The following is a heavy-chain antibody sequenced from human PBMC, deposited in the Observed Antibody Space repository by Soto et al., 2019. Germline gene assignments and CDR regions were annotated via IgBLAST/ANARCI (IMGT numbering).Heavy chain of an antibody. CDR3: ARGRITMIVVAQRGAFDI. CDR1: GGTFSSYA. Sequence: SVKVSCKASGGTFSSYAISWVRQAPGQGLEWMGGIIPIFGTANYAQKFQGRVTITADESTSTAYMELSSLRSEDTAVYYCARGRITMIVVAQRGAFDIWGQGTMVTVSS. V-gene: IGHV1-69*13. J-gene: IGHJ3*02. CDR2: IIPIFGTA. D-gene: IGHD3-22*01.